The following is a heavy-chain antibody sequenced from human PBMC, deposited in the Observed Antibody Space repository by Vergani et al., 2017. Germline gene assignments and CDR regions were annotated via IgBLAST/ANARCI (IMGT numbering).Heavy chain of an antibody. Sequence: EVQLQESGGGLVKPGGSLRVSCAASGFTFSSYDMNWVRQAPGKGLEWVSGITNSGDKAYYADSVKGRFTISRDNSKNTLSLQINSLRADDTAIYYCAKDARRSNGWYYFVSWGQGSLVTVSS. D-gene: IGHD6-19*01. J-gene: IGHJ4*02. CDR2: ITNSGDKA. CDR1: GFTFSSYD. CDR3: AKDARRSNGWYYFVS. V-gene: IGHV3-23*01.